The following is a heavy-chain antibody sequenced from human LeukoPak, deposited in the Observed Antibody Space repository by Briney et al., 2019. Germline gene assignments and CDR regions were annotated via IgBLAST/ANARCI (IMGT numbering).Heavy chain of an antibody. V-gene: IGHV1-18*01. CDR2: INTYNGNR. CDR3: ARWYLRRPFDY. CDR1: GYTFTSYA. J-gene: IGHJ4*02. Sequence: ASVKVSCKASGYTFTSYAMNWVRQAPGQGLEWMGWINTYNGNRNYSQKLQGRVTVTTDTSTSTAYMELRSLRSDDTAVYYCARWYLRRPFDYWGQGTLVTVSS. D-gene: IGHD6-13*01.